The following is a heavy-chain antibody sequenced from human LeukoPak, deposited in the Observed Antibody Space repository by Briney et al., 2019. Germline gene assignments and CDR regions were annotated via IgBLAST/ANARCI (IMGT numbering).Heavy chain of an antibody. V-gene: IGHV3-7*01. Sequence: TGGSLRLSCVASGFTSSAFWMSWVRRPPGKGLEWVANIKQDGSEKYYVDSVKGRFTISRDNAKNSLYLQMNSLRAEDTAVYYCARDLPNYYDSSGSDYWGQGTLVTVSS. J-gene: IGHJ4*02. CDR1: GFTSSAFW. D-gene: IGHD3-22*01. CDR3: ARDLPNYYDSSGSDY. CDR2: IKQDGSEK.